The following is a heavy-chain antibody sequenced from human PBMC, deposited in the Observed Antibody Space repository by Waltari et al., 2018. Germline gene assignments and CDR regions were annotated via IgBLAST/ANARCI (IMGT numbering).Heavy chain of an antibody. Sequence: ELQVVESGGGLIQPGASLRLSCAASGFTVSSTYMAWVRQAPGKGAEWVSVSFTSGSTYHAHSVKGRFTISRDKAENTVHIQMKNSIAEDTALYHCVRATNAVLEAYDLWGQGRRVNVSP. CDR1: GFTVSSTY. J-gene: IGHJ3*01. CDR2: SFTSGST. V-gene: IGHV3-53*01. D-gene: IGHD3-10*01. CDR3: VRATNAVLEAYDL.